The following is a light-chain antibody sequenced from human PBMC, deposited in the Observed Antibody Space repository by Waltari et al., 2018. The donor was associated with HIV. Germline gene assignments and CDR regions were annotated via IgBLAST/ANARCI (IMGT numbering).Light chain of an antibody. CDR2: AND. CDR1: SSDLGAGYD. Sequence: SILAQPSSVSGAPGQTVTISCTGSSSDLGAGYDVHWYQQFPGRAPKLLISANDRRPGGVPDRLSSSKSGSSASLAISGLRAEDEADYYCQSYDSITYLFGTGTKVNVL. CDR3: QSYDSITYL. V-gene: IGLV1-40*01. J-gene: IGLJ1*01.